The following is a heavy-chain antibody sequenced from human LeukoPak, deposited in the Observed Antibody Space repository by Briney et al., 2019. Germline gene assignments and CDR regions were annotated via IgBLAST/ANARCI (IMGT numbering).Heavy chain of an antibody. Sequence: GGSLRLSCAASGFTFSSYGMHWVRQAPGKGLEWVTFIRYDGNNKYYADSVKGRFTVSRDNARNSLYLQMSSLRAEDTAVYYCARDLRSGFFEGSIDYWGQGTLVTVS. J-gene: IGHJ4*02. CDR1: GFTFSSYG. CDR2: IRYDGNNK. D-gene: IGHD6-19*01. V-gene: IGHV3-30*02. CDR3: ARDLRSGFFEGSIDY.